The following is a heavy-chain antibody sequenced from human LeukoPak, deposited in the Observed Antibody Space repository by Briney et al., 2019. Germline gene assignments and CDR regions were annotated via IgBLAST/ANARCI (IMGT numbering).Heavy chain of an antibody. V-gene: IGHV4-34*01. Sequence: SETLSLTCAVYGGSFSGYYWSWIRQPPGKGLEWIGEINHSGSTNYNPSLKSRVTISVDTSKNQFSLKLSSVTAADTAVYYCARLSAYYYDSSGAKGDYWGQGTLVTVSS. D-gene: IGHD3-22*01. CDR1: GGSFSGYY. J-gene: IGHJ4*02. CDR2: INHSGST. CDR3: ARLSAYYYDSSGAKGDY.